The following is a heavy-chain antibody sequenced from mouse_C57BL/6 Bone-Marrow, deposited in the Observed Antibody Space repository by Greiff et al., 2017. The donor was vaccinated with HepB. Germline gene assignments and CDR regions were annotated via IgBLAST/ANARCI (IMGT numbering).Heavy chain of an antibody. V-gene: IGHV1-69*01. D-gene: IGHD2-5*01. CDR3: ARSGYSNFAY. J-gene: IGHJ3*01. Sequence: VQLQQPGAELVMPGASVKLSCKASGYTFTSYWMHWVKQRPGQGLEWIGEIDPSDSYTNYNQKFKGKSTLTVDKSSSTAYMQLSSLTSEYSAVYYCARSGYSNFAYWGQGTLVTVSA. CDR1: GYTFTSYW. CDR2: IDPSDSYT.